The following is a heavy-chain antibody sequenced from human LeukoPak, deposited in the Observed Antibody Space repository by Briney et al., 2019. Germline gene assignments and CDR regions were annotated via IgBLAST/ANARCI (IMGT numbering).Heavy chain of an antibody. J-gene: IGHJ3*02. V-gene: IGHV1-2*02. Sequence: ASVKVSCKTSGYTLTGYYMHWVRQAPGQGLEWMGGINPDSGSTTSAQNFQGRVTVTRDTSITTAYMELSRLTSDDTAVYYCATEDCSSTSCYLPGAFDIWGQGTMVTVSS. CDR3: ATEDCSSTSCYLPGAFDI. CDR2: INPDSGST. CDR1: GYTLTGYY. D-gene: IGHD2-2*01.